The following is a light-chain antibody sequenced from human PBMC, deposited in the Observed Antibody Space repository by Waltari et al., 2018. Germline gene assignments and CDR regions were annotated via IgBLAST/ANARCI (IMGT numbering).Light chain of an antibody. Sequence: DIRMTQSHSPLSPSVGDRFTITCRASQSISNWLAWYQQKPGKAPILLIYKASILKSGVPSRFSGGGSGTQFTLTISSLQPDDFATYYCQQYNTYSSFGQGTKLEIK. V-gene: IGKV1-5*03. CDR2: KAS. CDR1: QSISNW. J-gene: IGKJ2*01. CDR3: QQYNTYSS.